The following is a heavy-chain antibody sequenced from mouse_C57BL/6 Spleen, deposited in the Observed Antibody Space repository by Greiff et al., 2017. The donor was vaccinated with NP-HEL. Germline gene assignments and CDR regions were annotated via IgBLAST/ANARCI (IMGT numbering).Heavy chain of an antibody. CDR2: IYPGSGST. Sequence: QVQLQQPGAELVKPGASVKMSCKASGYTFTSYWITWVKQRPGQGLEWIGDIYPGSGSTNYNEKFKSKATLTVDTSSSTAYMQLSSLTSEDAAVDYCARKGDYYGSSSPFAYWGQGTLVTVSA. J-gene: IGHJ3*01. D-gene: IGHD1-1*01. V-gene: IGHV1-55*01. CDR3: ARKGDYYGSSSPFAY. CDR1: GYTFTSYW.